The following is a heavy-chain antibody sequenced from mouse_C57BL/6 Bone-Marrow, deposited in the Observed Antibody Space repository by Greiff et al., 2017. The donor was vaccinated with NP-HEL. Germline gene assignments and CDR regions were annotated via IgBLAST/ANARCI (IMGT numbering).Heavy chain of an antibody. J-gene: IGHJ1*03. CDR1: GFTFSSYA. CDR2: ISDGGSYT. D-gene: IGHD1-1*01. CDR3: ARDLYYYGSSRYWYFDV. Sequence: EVKLMESGGGLVKPGGSLKLSCAASGFTFSSYAMSWVRQTPEKRLEWVATISDGGSYTYYPDNVKGRFTISRDHAKNNLYLQMNHLKSEDTAMYYCARDLYYYGSSRYWYFDVWGTGTTVTVSS. V-gene: IGHV5-4*01.